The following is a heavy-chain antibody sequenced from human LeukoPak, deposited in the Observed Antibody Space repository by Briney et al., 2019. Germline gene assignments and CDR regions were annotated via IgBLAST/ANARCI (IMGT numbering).Heavy chain of an antibody. V-gene: IGHV4-39*01. CDR2: IYYSGST. CDR3: ARLVNVGGMDV. CDR1: GGSISSSSYY. Sequence: SETLSLTCTVSGGSISSSSYYWGWIRQPPGKGLEWIGSIYYSGSTYYNPSLKSRVTISVDTSKNQFSRKLSSVTAADTAVYYCARLVNVGGMDVGGQGTTVTVSS. J-gene: IGHJ6*02.